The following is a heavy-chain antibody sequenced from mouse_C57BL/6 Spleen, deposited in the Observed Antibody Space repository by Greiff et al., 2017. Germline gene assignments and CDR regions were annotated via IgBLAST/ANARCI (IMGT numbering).Heavy chain of an antibody. Sequence: QVHVKQPGAELVRPGSSVKLSCKASGYTFTSYWMHWVKQRPIQGLEWIGNIDPSDSETHYNQKFKDKATLTVDKSSSTAYMQLSSLTSEDSAVYYCAREDSSGPYAMDYWGQGTSVTVSS. CDR3: AREDSSGPYAMDY. CDR1: GYTFTSYW. J-gene: IGHJ4*01. D-gene: IGHD3-2*02. V-gene: IGHV1-52*01. CDR2: IDPSDSET.